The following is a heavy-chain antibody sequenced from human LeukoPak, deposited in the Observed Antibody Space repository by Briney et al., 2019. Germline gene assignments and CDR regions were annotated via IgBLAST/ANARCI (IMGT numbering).Heavy chain of an antibody. Sequence: GGSLRLSCAASGFTFSSYAMHWVRQAPGKGLEWVAVISYDGSNKYYADSVKGRFTISRDNSKNTLYLQMNSLRAEDTAVYYCARGIEGSNYYDSSVPRAPDYYYYMDVWGKGTTVTVSS. CDR1: GFTFSSYA. J-gene: IGHJ6*03. CDR2: ISYDGSNK. V-gene: IGHV3-30*04. CDR3: ARGIEGSNYYDSSVPRAPDYYYYMDV. D-gene: IGHD3-22*01.